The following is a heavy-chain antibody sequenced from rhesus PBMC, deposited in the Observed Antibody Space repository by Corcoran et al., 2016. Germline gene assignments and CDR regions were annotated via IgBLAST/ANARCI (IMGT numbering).Heavy chain of an antibody. CDR1: GFLFSGYG. CDR3: ARDHGWAVDY. CDR2: ITINGGST. V-gene: IGHV3S18*01. D-gene: IGHD6-31*01. Sequence: EVQLVESGGGLVKPGGSLRLSCAASGFLFSGYGMHWARQAPGKGLQWVSGITINGGSTWYTDSVKGRFTISRENAKNKLYLQMDSLRPEDTAVYYCARDHGWAVDYWGQGLLVTVSS. J-gene: IGHJ4*01.